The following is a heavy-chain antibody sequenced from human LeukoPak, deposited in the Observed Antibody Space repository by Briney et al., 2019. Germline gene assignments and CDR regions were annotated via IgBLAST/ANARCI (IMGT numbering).Heavy chain of an antibody. CDR1: GGSFSGYY. V-gene: IGHV4-34*01. J-gene: IGHJ5*02. D-gene: IGHD2-2*01. Sequence: SSETLSLTCAVYGGSFSGYYWSWIRQPPGKGLEWIGEINHSGSTNYNPSLKSRVTISVDTSKNQFSLKLSSVTAADTAVYYCARRGVVPAAMGGGNWFDPWGQETLVTVSS. CDR2: INHSGST. CDR3: ARRGVVPAAMGGGNWFDP.